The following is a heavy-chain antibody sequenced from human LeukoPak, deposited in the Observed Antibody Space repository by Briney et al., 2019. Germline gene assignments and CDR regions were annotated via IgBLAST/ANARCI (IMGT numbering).Heavy chain of an antibody. CDR1: KSNFTSNW. D-gene: IGHD1-1*01. J-gene: IGHJ6*03. V-gene: IGHV5-51*01. CDR2: IYLGDSDS. Sequence: GEAPQISCRGSKSNFTSNWIVWGRQMPGKGREDMGIIYLGDSDSRYSPSFRGQVTISADKSINTAYLQWSSLKASDTAVYYCARQELEPNAYYYYLDVWGKGTTVTVSS. CDR3: ARQELEPNAYYYYLDV.